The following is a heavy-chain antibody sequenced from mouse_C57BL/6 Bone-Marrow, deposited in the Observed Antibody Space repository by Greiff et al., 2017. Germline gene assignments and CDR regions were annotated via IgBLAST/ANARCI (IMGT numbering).Heavy chain of an antibody. CDR3: ARSGFITTVVPAWYFDV. Sequence: QVQLKQSGAELVRPGTSVKVSCKASGYAFTNYLIEWVKQRPGQGLEWIGVINPGSGGTNYNEKFKGKATLTADKSSSTAYMQLSSLTSEDYAVYFCARSGFITTVVPAWYFDVWGTGTTVTVSS. V-gene: IGHV1-54*01. D-gene: IGHD1-1*01. CDR1: GYAFTNYL. J-gene: IGHJ1*03. CDR2: INPGSGGT.